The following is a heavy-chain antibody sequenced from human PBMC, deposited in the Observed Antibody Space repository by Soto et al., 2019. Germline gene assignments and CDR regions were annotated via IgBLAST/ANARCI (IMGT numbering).Heavy chain of an antibody. V-gene: IGHV3-30*18. CDR2: ISYDGSKT. J-gene: IGHJ5*01. Sequence: QVQLVESGGGVVQPGKSLRLSCAASGFTFRNYGMHWVRQAPGKGLEWEALISYDGSKTDYADSVKGRFTVSRDNFKNTVYLQRNSLRPEDTAVYFGAKEGQAHCSGGSCFSGWFDSWGQGTQVTVSS. CDR1: GFTFRNYG. D-gene: IGHD2-15*01. CDR3: AKEGQAHCSGGSCFSGWFDS.